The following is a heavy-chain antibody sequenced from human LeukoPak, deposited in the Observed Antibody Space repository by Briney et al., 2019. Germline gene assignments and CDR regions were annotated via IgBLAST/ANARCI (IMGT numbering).Heavy chain of an antibody. D-gene: IGHD6-19*01. CDR3: ARDRVAVAGYFDY. CDR2: INPNSGGT. CDR1: GYTFTGYY. Sequence: ASVKVSCKASGYTFTGYYMHWVRQAPGQGLEWMGWINPNSGGTNYAQKFRGRVTMTRDTSISTAYMELSRLRSDDTAVYYCARDRVAVAGYFDYWGQGTLVTVSS. J-gene: IGHJ4*02. V-gene: IGHV1-2*02.